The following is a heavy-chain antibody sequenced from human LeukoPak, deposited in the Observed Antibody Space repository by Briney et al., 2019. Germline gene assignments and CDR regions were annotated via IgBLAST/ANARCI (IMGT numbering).Heavy chain of an antibody. J-gene: IGHJ4*02. Sequence: PGGSLRLSCAASGFTFSSYAMSWVRQAPGKGLEWVSAISGSGGSTYYADSVKGRFTISRDNSKNTLHLQMNSLRAEDTAVYYCAKVPGMATTILFFDYWGQGTLVTVSS. V-gene: IGHV3-23*01. CDR1: GFTFSSYA. CDR3: AKVPGMATTILFFDY. D-gene: IGHD5-24*01. CDR2: ISGSGGST.